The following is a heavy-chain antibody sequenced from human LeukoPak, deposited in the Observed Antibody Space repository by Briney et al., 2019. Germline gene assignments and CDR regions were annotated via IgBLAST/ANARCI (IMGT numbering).Heavy chain of an antibody. Sequence: PGGSLRLSCAVSGSTVSSNYMSWVRQAPGRRLEWVSVLYTGGSTYYADSVKGRFTISRDDSKNTLYLQMNSLRTQDTAVYYCARDYRIEGVTGYYYYGMDVWGQGTTVTVSS. CDR2: LYTGGST. J-gene: IGHJ6*02. D-gene: IGHD1-26*01. CDR1: GSTVSSNY. CDR3: ARDYRIEGVTGYYYYGMDV. V-gene: IGHV3-53*01.